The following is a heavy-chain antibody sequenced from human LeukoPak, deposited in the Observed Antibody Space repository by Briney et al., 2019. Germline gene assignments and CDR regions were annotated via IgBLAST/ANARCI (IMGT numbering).Heavy chain of an antibody. D-gene: IGHD1-26*01. CDR1: GFTFSSYA. V-gene: IGHV3-30*01. J-gene: IGHJ4*02. CDR2: ISYDGSNK. Sequence: GGSMRLSCAASGFTFSSYAMHWVRQAPGNGLEWVAVISYDGSNKYYEDSVKGRFTISRDNSKNTLYLQMNSLRAEDTAVYYCARARWEFGPTDFDYWGQGTLVTVSS. CDR3: ARARWEFGPTDFDY.